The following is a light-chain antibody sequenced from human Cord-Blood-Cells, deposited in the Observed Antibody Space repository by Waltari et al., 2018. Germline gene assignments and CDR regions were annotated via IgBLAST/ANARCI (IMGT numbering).Light chain of an antibody. J-gene: IGKJ5*01. Sequence: IVMTQSPATLSVSRGERATLSCRASQSVSSNLAWYQKKPGQAPRLRIYGASTRATGIPGRFSGSGSGTEFTLTISSLQSEDFAVYYCQQYNNWPPITFGQGTRLEMK. V-gene: IGKV3-15*01. CDR2: GAS. CDR1: QSVSSN. CDR3: QQYNNWPPIT.